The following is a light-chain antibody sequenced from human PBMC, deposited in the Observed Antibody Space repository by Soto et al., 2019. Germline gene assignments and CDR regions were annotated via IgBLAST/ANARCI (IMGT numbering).Light chain of an antibody. Sequence: DIPMTQSPSSLSASVGDRVTITCQASQDISNYLNWYQQKPGKAPKLLIYDASNLETGVPSRFSGSGSGPDFTFTISSLQPEDIATYYCQQYDNLQFTFGPGTKVDIK. J-gene: IGKJ3*01. CDR2: DAS. CDR3: QQYDNLQFT. V-gene: IGKV1-33*01. CDR1: QDISNY.